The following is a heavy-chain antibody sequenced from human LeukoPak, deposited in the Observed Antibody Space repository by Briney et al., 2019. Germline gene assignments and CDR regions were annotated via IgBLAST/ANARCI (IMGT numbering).Heavy chain of an antibody. J-gene: IGHJ4*02. Sequence: SETLSLTCTVSGGSINGYYWSWIRHPPGKGLEWIGYIFSSGSTNYNPSLKSRVTISEDTSVNQFSLKLSSVTVADTAVYYCARHYYDRSDSYSFDYWGQGTLVTVSS. CDR1: GGSINGYY. V-gene: IGHV4-59*08. CDR2: IFSSGST. CDR3: ARHYYDRSDSYSFDY. D-gene: IGHD3-22*01.